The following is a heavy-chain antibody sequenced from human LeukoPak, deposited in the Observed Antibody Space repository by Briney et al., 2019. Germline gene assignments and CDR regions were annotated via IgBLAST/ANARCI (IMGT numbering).Heavy chain of an antibody. D-gene: IGHD3-3*01. Sequence: GSLRLSCAASGFTFSSYWMSWIRQPPGKGLESIGYIFYSGSTNYNPSLKSRVTISVDTSKNQFSLKLSSVTAADTAVYYCARRFLTIDNWFDPWGQGTLVTVSS. V-gene: IGHV4-59*08. CDR3: ARRFLTIDNWFDP. J-gene: IGHJ5*02. CDR1: GFTFSSYW. CDR2: IFYSGST.